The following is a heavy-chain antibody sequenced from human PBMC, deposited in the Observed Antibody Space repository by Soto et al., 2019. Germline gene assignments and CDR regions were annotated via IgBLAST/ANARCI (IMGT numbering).Heavy chain of an antibody. CDR1: GFTFSDYY. V-gene: IGHV3-11*04. CDR2: ISSSSSTI. J-gene: IGHJ3*02. CDR3: ARGYGDYSENDAFDI. Sequence: PGGSLRLSCAASGFTFSDYYMSWIRQAPGKGLEWVSYISSSSSTIYYADSVKGRFTISRDNAKNSLYLQMNSLRAEDTAVYYCARGYGDYSENDAFDIWGQRTMVTVSS. D-gene: IGHD4-17*01.